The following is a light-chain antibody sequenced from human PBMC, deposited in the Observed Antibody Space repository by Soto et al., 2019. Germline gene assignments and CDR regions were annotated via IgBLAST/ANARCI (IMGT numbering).Light chain of an antibody. CDR2: GAS. V-gene: IGKV3-15*01. CDR1: QSVRSN. Sequence: EIVLTQSPGTLSLSPVERATLSCRASQSVRSNLAWYQQKPGQAPRLLIYGASTRATGVPGRFSGSGSGTEFTLTISSLQSEDFAVYYCQQYNDWWTFGQGTKVDI. CDR3: QQYNDWWT. J-gene: IGKJ1*01.